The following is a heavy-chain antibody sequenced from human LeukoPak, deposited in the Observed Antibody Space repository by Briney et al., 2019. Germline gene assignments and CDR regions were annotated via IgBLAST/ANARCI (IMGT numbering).Heavy chain of an antibody. D-gene: IGHD3-10*01. Sequence: SETLSLTCAVSGGPISSSNWWSWVRPPPGKGLEWIGEIYHSGSTNYNPSLKRRVTISVDKSKNHFSLKLSSVTAADTAVYYCARGDSGSYYRAFDIWGQGTMVTVSS. V-gene: IGHV4-4*02. CDR2: IYHSGST. CDR1: GGPISSSNW. J-gene: IGHJ3*02. CDR3: ARGDSGSYYRAFDI.